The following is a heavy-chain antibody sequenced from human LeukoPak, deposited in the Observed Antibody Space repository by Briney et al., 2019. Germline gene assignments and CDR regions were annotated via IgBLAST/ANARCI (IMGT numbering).Heavy chain of an antibody. Sequence: GGSLRLSCAASGFTFSSYSMNWVRQAPGKGLEWVSSISSSSSTIYYADSVKGRFTISRDNAKNSLYLQMNSLRAEDTAVYYCARDGSGWYTDYFDYWGQGTLVTVSS. CDR1: GFTFSSYS. J-gene: IGHJ4*02. CDR3: ARDGSGWYTDYFDY. V-gene: IGHV3-48*04. CDR2: ISSSSSTI. D-gene: IGHD6-19*01.